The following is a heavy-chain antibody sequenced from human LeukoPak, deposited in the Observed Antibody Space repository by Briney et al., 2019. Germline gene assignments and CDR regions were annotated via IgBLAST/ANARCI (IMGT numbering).Heavy chain of an antibody. CDR2: INPNSGGT. D-gene: IGHD6-19*01. CDR3: ARDPLIPNSSGWLNWFDP. J-gene: IGHJ5*02. Sequence: ASVKVSCKASGYTFTGYCMHWVRQAPGQGLEWMGWINPNSGGTNYAQKFQGRVAMTRDTSISTAYMELSRLRSDDTAVYYCARDPLIPNSSGWLNWFDPWGQGTLVTVSS. CDR1: GYTFTGYC. V-gene: IGHV1-2*02.